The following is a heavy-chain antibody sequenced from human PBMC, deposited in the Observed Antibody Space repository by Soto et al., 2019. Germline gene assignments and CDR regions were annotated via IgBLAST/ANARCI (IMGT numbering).Heavy chain of an antibody. Sequence: GGSLRLSCTASGFTLGDFAMSWLRPAPGKGLEWVGFIRSKAYGGTTEYAASVKGRFTISRDDSKSIAYLQMNSLKTEDTAVYYCTRDRIVGATGFDYWGQGTLVTVSS. D-gene: IGHD1-26*01. CDR1: GFTLGDFA. CDR2: IRSKAYGGTT. CDR3: TRDRIVGATGFDY. J-gene: IGHJ4*02. V-gene: IGHV3-49*03.